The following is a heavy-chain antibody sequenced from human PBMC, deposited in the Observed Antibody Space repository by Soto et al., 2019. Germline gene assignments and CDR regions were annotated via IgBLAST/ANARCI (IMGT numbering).Heavy chain of an antibody. CDR3: ARDSPIGKWDY. V-gene: IGHV3-33*01. CDR2: IWYDGSNK. D-gene: IGHD1-26*01. Sequence: QVQLVESGGGVVQPGRSLRLSCAASGFTFSSYGMHWVRQAPGKGLEWVAVIWYDGSNKYYADSVKGRFTISRDNSKNTLYLQMNSLRAEDTAVYYCARDSPIGKWDYWGQGTLVTVSS. CDR1: GFTFSSYG. J-gene: IGHJ4*02.